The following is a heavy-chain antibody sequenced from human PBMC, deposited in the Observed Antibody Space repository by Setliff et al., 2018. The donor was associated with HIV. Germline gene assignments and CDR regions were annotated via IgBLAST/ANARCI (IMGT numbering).Heavy chain of an antibody. CDR2: INPNSGGP. D-gene: IGHD2-21*01. CDR3: ARDKLEETAESLWGPMKNDAFDI. V-gene: IGHV1-2*02. CDR1: GYTFTDYY. J-gene: IGHJ3*02. Sequence: ASVKVSCKASGYTFTDYYMHWVRQSPGQGLEWMGWINPNSGGPKSAQTFQGRVTMTRDTSINTANMDLSRLRSDDTAVYYCARDKLEETAESLWGPMKNDAFDIWGPGTLVTVSS.